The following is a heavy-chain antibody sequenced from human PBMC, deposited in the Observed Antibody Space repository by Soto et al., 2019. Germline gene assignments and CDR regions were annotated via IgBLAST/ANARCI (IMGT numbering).Heavy chain of an antibody. Sequence: QVHLQQWGAGLLKPSETLSLTCAVYSGSISGYYWSWIRQPPGKGLEWIGEINHSGTTVYNPSLESRVTISVATSKNQFSLKLSSVTAADTAVYYCVRGVGGWPDYWGQGTLVTVSS. D-gene: IGHD6-19*01. CDR1: SGSISGYY. CDR2: INHSGTT. CDR3: VRGVGGWPDY. V-gene: IGHV4-34*01. J-gene: IGHJ4*02.